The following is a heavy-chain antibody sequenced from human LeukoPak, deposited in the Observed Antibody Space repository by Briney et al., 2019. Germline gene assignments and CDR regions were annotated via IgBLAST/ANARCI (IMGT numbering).Heavy chain of an antibody. CDR3: ARNVISGPRDYYGMDV. D-gene: IGHD3-16*02. V-gene: IGHV3-53*04. CDR2: IYSGGST. Sequence: GGSLKLSCAASGFTVSSNYMSWVRQAPGKGLEVVSVIYSGGSTYYADSVKGRFTITRNNSKNTLYLQMNSLRAEDTAVYYCARNVISGPRDYYGMDVWGQGTTVTVSS. J-gene: IGHJ6*02. CDR1: GFTVSSNY.